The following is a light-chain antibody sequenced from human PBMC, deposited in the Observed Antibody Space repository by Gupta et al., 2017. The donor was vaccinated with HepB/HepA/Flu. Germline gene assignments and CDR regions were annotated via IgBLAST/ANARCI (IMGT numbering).Light chain of an antibody. V-gene: IGLV3-21*03. CDR2: DDS. CDR3: QVWDSSSDHVV. Sequence: SYVLPPPPSVSVAPGKTARITWGGNNIGSKSVHWYQQKPGQAPVLVVYDDSDRPSGIPERFSGSNSGNTATLTISRVEAGDEADYYCQVWDSSSDHVVFGGGTKLTVL. CDR1: NIGSKS. J-gene: IGLJ2*01.